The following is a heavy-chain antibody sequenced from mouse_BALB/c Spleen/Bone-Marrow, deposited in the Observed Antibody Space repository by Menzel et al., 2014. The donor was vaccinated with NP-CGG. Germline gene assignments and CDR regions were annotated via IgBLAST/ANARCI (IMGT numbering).Heavy chain of an antibody. D-gene: IGHD1-1*01. CDR3: ARYPDYYGSSYAMDY. CDR1: GYTFISYV. Sequence: EVQPVESGPELVKPGASVKMSCKASGYTFISYVMHWVKQKPGQGLEWIGYINPYNDGTKYNEKFKGKATLTSDKSSSTAYMELSSLTSEDSAVYYCARYPDYYGSSYAMDYWGQGTSVTASS. CDR2: INPYNDGT. J-gene: IGHJ4*01. V-gene: IGHV1-14*01.